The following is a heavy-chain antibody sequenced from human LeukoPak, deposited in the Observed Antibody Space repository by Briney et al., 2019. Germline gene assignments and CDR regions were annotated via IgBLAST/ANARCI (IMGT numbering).Heavy chain of an antibody. Sequence: SETLSLTCTVSGGSISSGDYYWSWIRQPPGKGLEWIGYIYYSGSTYYNPSLKSRVTISVDTSKNQFSLKLSSVTAADTAVYYCARDVRAIFGVACIDYWGQGTLVTVSS. CDR3: ARDVRAIFGVACIDY. CDR2: IYYSGST. V-gene: IGHV4-30-4*08. D-gene: IGHD3-3*01. J-gene: IGHJ4*02. CDR1: GGSISSGDYY.